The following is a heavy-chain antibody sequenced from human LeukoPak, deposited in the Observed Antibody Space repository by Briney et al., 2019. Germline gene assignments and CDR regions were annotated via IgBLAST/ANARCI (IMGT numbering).Heavy chain of an antibody. CDR3: ARGQTPYSSSWYDAFDI. Sequence: ASVKVSCKASGYTFTSYGISWVRQAPGQGLEWMGWISAYNGNTNYAQKLQGRVTMTTDTSTSTAYMELRSLRSDDTAVCYCARGQTPYSSSWYDAFDIWGQGTMVTVSS. CDR2: ISAYNGNT. J-gene: IGHJ3*02. D-gene: IGHD6-13*01. CDR1: GYTFTSYG. V-gene: IGHV1-18*01.